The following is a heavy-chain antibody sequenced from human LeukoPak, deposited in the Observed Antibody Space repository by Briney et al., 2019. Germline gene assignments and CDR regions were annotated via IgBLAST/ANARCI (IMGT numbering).Heavy chain of an antibody. CDR3: ARDNVYGSGTEY. D-gene: IGHD3-10*01. J-gene: IGHJ4*02. CDR2: ISWNSGSI. CDR1: GFTFDDYA. V-gene: IGHV3-9*01. Sequence: GGSLRLSCAASGFTFDDYAMHWVRQAPGKGLEWVSGISWNSGSIGYADSVKGRFTISRDTANNTLYLQMNSLRAEDTAVYYCARDNVYGSGTEYWGQGTLVTVSS.